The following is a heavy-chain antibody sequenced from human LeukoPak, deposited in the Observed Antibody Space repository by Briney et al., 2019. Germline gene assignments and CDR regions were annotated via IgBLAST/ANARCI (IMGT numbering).Heavy chain of an antibody. Sequence: SETLSLTCTVSGYSISSGYYLGWIRQPPGKGLEWIGSIYHSGSTYYNPSLKSRVTISVDTSKNQFSLKLSSVTAADTAVYYCARGYGYSSSWYDYWGQGTLVTVSS. D-gene: IGHD6-13*01. J-gene: IGHJ4*02. CDR2: IYHSGST. CDR1: GYSISSGYY. V-gene: IGHV4-38-2*02. CDR3: ARGYGYSSSWYDY.